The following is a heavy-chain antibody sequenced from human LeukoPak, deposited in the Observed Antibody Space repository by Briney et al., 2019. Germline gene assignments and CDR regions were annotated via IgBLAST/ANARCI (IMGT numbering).Heavy chain of an antibody. V-gene: IGHV1-69*13. J-gene: IGHJ5*02. CDR1: GGTFSNYA. Sequence: ASVKVSCKASGGTFSNYAISWVRQAPGQGLEWMGGIIPIFGTANYAQKFQGRVTITADESTSTAYMELSSLRSEDTAVYYCASSYCSSTSCPIGFDPWGQGTLVTVSS. D-gene: IGHD2-2*01. CDR2: IIPIFGTA. CDR3: ASSYCSSTSCPIGFDP.